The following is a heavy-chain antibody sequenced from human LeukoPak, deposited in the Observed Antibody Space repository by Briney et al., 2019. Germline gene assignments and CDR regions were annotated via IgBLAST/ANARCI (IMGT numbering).Heavy chain of an antibody. CDR2: ISLSGSTI. Sequence: GGSLRLSYAASGFNFSDFYMSWIRQAPGKGLEWLSSISLSGSTITYAASVKGRVTVSRDNAKTSLFLQMNSLRADDTAVYYCAREASCSSTTCYFDYWGQGTLVTVSS. J-gene: IGHJ4*02. V-gene: IGHV3-11*01. CDR1: GFNFSDFY. CDR3: AREASCSSTTCYFDY. D-gene: IGHD2-2*01.